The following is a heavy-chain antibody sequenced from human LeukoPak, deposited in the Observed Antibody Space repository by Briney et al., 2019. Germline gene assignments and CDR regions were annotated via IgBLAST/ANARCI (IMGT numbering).Heavy chain of an antibody. J-gene: IGHJ3*02. V-gene: IGHV1-8*03. CDR1: GYTFTTYN. CDR3: ARAPLRYFDWLLYGNDAFDI. D-gene: IGHD3-9*01. CDR2: ISGYNGNT. Sequence: ASVKVSCKASGYTFTTYNINWVRQAPGQGLEWMGWISGYNGNTNYAQKFQGRVTITRNTSISTAYMELSSLRSEDTAVYYCARAPLRYFDWLLYGNDAFDIWGQGTMVTVSS.